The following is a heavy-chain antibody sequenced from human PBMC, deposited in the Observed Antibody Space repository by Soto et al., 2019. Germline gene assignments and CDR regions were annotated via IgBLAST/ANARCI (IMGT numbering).Heavy chain of an antibody. J-gene: IGHJ4*02. CDR2: IYYSGST. V-gene: IGHV4-31*03. D-gene: IGHD3-22*01. CDR1: GGSISSGGYY. CDR3: AGGGTDDSSGYWDDY. Sequence: SETLSLTCTVSGGSISSGGYYWSWIRQHPGKGLEWIGYIYYSGSTYYNPSLKSRVTISVDTSKNQFSLKLSSVTAADTAVYYCAGGGTDDSSGYWDDYWGQGTLVTV.